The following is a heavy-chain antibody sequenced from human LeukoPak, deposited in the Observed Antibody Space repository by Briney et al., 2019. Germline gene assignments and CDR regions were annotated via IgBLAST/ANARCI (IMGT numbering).Heavy chain of an antibody. Sequence: GASVKVSCKASGDTFTSYGISWVRQAPGQGLEWMGWISAYNGNTNYAQKLQGRVTMTTDTSTSTAYMELRSLRSDDTAVYYCARDNSGYDYSDAFDIWGQGTMVTVSS. CDR2: ISAYNGNT. CDR3: ARDNSGYDYSDAFDI. J-gene: IGHJ3*02. CDR1: GDTFTSYG. V-gene: IGHV1-18*01. D-gene: IGHD5-12*01.